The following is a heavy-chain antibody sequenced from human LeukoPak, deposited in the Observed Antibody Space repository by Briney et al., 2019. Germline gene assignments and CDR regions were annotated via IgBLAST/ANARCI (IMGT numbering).Heavy chain of an antibody. J-gene: IGHJ5*02. CDR3: ARVSYIGNWFDP. Sequence: PGGSLRLSCAASGFTFTTYWMSWVRQAPGKGLEWVANIKQDGSEKYYVDSVKGRFTISRDNAKNSLYLQMNSLRAEDTAVYYCARVSYIGNWFDPWGQGTLVTVSS. V-gene: IGHV3-7*01. D-gene: IGHD3-16*01. CDR1: GFTFTTYW. CDR2: IKQDGSEK.